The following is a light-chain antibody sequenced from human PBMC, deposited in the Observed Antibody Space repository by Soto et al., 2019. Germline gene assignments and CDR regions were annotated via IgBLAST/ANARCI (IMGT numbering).Light chain of an antibody. CDR1: QGVSSSY. Sequence: EIVLTQSQGTLSLSPGERATLSCRASQGVSSSYLAWYQQKPGQAPRLLIYGASSRATGIPDRFSGSGSGTDSTLTITRLEPEDFAVYYCQQYGSSSFTFGPGTKVDIK. CDR3: QQYGSSSFT. V-gene: IGKV3-20*01. J-gene: IGKJ3*01. CDR2: GAS.